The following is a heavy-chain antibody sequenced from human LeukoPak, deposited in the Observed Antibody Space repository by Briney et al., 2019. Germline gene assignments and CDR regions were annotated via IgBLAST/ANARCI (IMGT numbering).Heavy chain of an antibody. CDR1: GFTFGNYA. D-gene: IGHD2-8*02. CDR3: AKATQRYCTGGTCYPLDY. V-gene: IGHV3-23*01. Sequence: PGGSLRLSCAASGFTFGNYAMAWVRQSPGKGLEWVSCITDIGKNTYHTDSVKGRFTISRDNSKNTLSLQMNSLRVEDTAVYYRAKATQRYCTGGTCYPLDYWGQGTLVTVSS. J-gene: IGHJ4*02. CDR2: ITDIGKNT.